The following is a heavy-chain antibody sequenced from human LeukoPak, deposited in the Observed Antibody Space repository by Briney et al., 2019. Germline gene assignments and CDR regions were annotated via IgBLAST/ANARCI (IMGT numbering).Heavy chain of an antibody. CDR1: GFTFSSYA. V-gene: IGHV3-30*04. CDR2: ISYDGSNK. J-gene: IGHJ4*02. Sequence: PGGSLRLSCAASGFTFSSYAMHWVRQAPGKGLEWVAVISYDGSNKYYADSVKGRFTISRDNSKNTLYLQMNSLRAEDTAVYYCAKNRESSVFTFDYWGQGTLVTVSS. D-gene: IGHD1-14*01. CDR3: AKNRESSVFTFDY.